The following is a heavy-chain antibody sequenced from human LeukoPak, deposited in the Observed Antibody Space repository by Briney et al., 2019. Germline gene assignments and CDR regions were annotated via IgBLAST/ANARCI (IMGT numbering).Heavy chain of an antibody. CDR1: GFTFSDYA. CDR2: IHRSGATT. V-gene: IGHV3-23*01. J-gene: IGHJ4*02. D-gene: IGHD3-16*02. CDR3: AREVVATRFDN. Sequence: GGSLSHSCAASGFTFSDYAMTWVRQAPGKGLEWVSFIHRSGATTYYADSVKGRFTISRDNVKNTIDLQMSSLRVEDTAVYYCAREVVATRFDNWGQGTLVTVSP.